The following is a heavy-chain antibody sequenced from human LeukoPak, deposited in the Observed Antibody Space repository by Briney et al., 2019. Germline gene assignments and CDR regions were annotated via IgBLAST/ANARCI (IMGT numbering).Heavy chain of an antibody. CDR3: ARLGFCSDDHCHTDY. J-gene: IGHJ4*02. CDR2: IHYSGRT. V-gene: IGHV4-59*08. CDR1: GGSISDSY. Sequence: SEILSLTCSVCGGSISDSYWSWIRQPPGKGLEWVGYIHYSGRTSYNPSLRSRVSISIDTSKTHFSLKLNSVTAADTAVYFCARLGFCSDDHCHTDYWGRGTLVTVSS. D-gene: IGHD3-3*01.